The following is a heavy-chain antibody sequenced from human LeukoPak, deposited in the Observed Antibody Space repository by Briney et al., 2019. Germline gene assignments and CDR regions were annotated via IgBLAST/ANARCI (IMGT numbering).Heavy chain of an antibody. V-gene: IGHV3-53*01. CDR3: ARDPSLDY. J-gene: IGHJ4*02. CDR2: IYSGGST. Sequence: PGGSLRLSCAASGFSFREYAMNWVRQAPGKELEWVSVIYSGGSTYYADSVKGRFTISRDNSKNTLYLQMNSLRAEDTAVYYCARDPSLDYWGQGTLVTVSS. CDR1: GFSFREYA.